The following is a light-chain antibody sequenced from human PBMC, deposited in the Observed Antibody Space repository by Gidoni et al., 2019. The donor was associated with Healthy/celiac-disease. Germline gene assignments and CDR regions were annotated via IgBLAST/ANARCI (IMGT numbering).Light chain of an antibody. CDR2: AAS. V-gene: IGKV1-39*01. CDR1: QGISSY. Sequence: DIQMTPSPSSLSASVGDRVTITCRASQGISSYLNWYQQKPGKAPKLLIYAASSLQSGVPSRFSGSGSWTDFTLTISSLQPEDFATYYCQQSYSTPRTFGQXTKVEIK. CDR3: QQSYSTPRT. J-gene: IGKJ1*01.